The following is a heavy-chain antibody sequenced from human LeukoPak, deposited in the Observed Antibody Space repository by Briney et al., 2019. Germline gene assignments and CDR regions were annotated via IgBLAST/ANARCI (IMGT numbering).Heavy chain of an antibody. J-gene: IGHJ4*02. CDR3: ARSRFYFDY. V-gene: IGHV3-7*01. Sequence: PGGSLRLSCAASGFTFSPYWMSWVRQGPGKGLEWVANIKPDGSEKDHVDSVKGRFTISRDNAKNSLYLQLNSLRAEDTAVYYCARSRFYFDYWGQGTLVTVSS. CDR2: IKPDGSEK. CDR1: GFTFSPYW.